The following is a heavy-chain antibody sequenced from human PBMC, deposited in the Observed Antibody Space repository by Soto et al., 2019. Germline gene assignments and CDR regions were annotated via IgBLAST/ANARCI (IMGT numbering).Heavy chain of an antibody. D-gene: IGHD3-3*01. CDR1: GGTFNNHA. Sequence: SEKVSCKASGGTFNNHAINWVRQAPGQGLEWMGGIIPIFGTSNYAQKFQGRVTITADESTRTAYMELSSLRSEDTAVYYCAKDRAFDFWSGYSGSCFDYWGQGTLVTVSS. J-gene: IGHJ4*02. V-gene: IGHV1-69*13. CDR2: IIPIFGTS. CDR3: AKDRAFDFWSGYSGSCFDY.